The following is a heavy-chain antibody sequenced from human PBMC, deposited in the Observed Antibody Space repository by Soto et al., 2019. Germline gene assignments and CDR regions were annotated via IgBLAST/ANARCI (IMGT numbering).Heavy chain of an antibody. V-gene: IGHV4-34*01. Sequence: SETLSLTCAVYGGSFSGYYWSWIRQPPGKGLEWIGEINHSGSTNYNPSLKSRVTISVDTSKNQFSLKLSSVTAADTAVYYCARGRHILTGHYRDLNDGMDVWGQGTTVT. CDR2: INHSGST. CDR1: GGSFSGYY. J-gene: IGHJ6*02. CDR3: ARGRHILTGHYRDLNDGMDV. D-gene: IGHD3-9*01.